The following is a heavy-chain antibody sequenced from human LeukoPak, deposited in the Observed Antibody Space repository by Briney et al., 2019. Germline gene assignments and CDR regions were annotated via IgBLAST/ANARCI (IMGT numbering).Heavy chain of an antibody. Sequence: PSETLSLTCTVSGYSISSGYYWGWIRQPPGKGLEWIGRIYTSGSTNYNPSLKSRVTISVDTSKNQFSLKLSSVTAADTAVYYCARVSSSGWWNYFDYWGQGTLVTVSS. CDR3: ARVSSSGWWNYFDY. CDR2: IYTSGST. D-gene: IGHD6-19*01. V-gene: IGHV4-38-2*02. CDR1: GYSISSGYY. J-gene: IGHJ4*02.